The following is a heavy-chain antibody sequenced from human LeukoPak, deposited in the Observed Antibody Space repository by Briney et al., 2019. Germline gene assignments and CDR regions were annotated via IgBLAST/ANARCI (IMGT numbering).Heavy chain of an antibody. Sequence: GASVKVSCKASGGTFSSYAISWVRQAPGQGLEWMGRIIPIFGTANYAQKFQGRVTITTDESTSTAYMELSSLRSEDTAVYYCAIKYYYDSSGSFDYWGQGTLATVSS. V-gene: IGHV1-69*05. J-gene: IGHJ4*02. CDR2: IIPIFGTA. CDR3: AIKYYYDSSGSFDY. D-gene: IGHD3-22*01. CDR1: GGTFSSYA.